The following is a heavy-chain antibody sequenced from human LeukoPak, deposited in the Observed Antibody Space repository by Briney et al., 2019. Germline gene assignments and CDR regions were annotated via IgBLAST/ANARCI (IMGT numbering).Heavy chain of an antibody. CDR3: AKDPSCSGGYCYFDY. D-gene: IGHD2-15*01. V-gene: IGHV3-23*01. CDR2: ISGSGGST. CDR1: GFTFSNYG. Sequence: GGSLRLSCAASGFTFSNYGMSWVRQAPGKGLEWVSGISGSGGSTDFADSVKGRFSISRDNSKNTLYLHMNSLRAEDTAIYYCAKDPSCSGGYCYFDYWGQGTLVTVSS. J-gene: IGHJ4*02.